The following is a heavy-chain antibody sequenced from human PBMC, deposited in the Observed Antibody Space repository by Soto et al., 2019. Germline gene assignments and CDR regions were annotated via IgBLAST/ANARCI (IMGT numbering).Heavy chain of an antibody. Sequence: EVQVVESGGGLVQPGGSLRLSCAASGFTVSSDYMSWVRQAPGKGLEWVSVIYSGGSTYYADSVNGRFTISRDNSKNTLYLQMNSLRAEDTAVYYCARDPGDRNGVSVWGQGTTVTVSS. D-gene: IGHD1-26*01. V-gene: IGHV3-66*01. J-gene: IGHJ6*02. CDR1: GFTVSSDY. CDR3: ARDPGDRNGVSV. CDR2: IYSGGST.